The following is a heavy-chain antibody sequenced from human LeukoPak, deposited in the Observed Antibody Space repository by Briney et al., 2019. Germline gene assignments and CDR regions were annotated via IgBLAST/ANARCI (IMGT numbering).Heavy chain of an antibody. CDR2: MYYSGSP. CDR1: GGSINGYY. V-gene: IGHV4-59*01. CDR3: ARTRGGYRYGRNY. D-gene: IGHD6-25*01. Sequence: PSETLSLTCTVSGGSINGYYWSWIPQPPGKGLEWIGYMYYSGSPNYNPSLKSRVTISVDTSKSQFSLKLSSVTAADAAVYYSARTRGGYRYGRNYWGQGTLVTVSS. J-gene: IGHJ4*02.